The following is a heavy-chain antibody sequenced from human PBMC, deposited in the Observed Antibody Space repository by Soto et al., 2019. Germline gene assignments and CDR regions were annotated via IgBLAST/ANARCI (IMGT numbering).Heavy chain of an antibody. D-gene: IGHD4-17*01. CDR3: ARQNNYGDYAGSYYYGMDV. CDR2: IYPGDSDT. J-gene: IGHJ6*02. Sequence: LGESLKISCKGSGYSFTSYWIGWVRQMPGKGLEWMGIIYPGDSDTRYSPSFQGQVTISADKSISTAYLQWSSLKASDTAMYYCARQNNYGDYAGSYYYGMDVWGQGTTVTVSS. CDR1: GYSFTSYW. V-gene: IGHV5-51*01.